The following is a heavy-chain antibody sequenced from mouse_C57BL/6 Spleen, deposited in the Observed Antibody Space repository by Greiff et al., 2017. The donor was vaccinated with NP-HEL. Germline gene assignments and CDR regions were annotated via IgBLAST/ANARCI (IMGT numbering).Heavy chain of an antibody. CDR3: VREGGYGYSCAMDY. CDR1: GFSFNTYA. CDR2: IRSKSNNYAT. D-gene: IGHD2-2*01. Sequence: EVQLVESGGGLVQPKGSLKLSCAASGFSFNTYAMNWVRQAPGKGLEWVARIRSKSNNYATYYADSVKDRFTISRDDSESMLYLQMNNLKTEDTAMYYCVREGGYGYSCAMDYWGQGTSVTVSS. J-gene: IGHJ4*01. V-gene: IGHV10-1*01.